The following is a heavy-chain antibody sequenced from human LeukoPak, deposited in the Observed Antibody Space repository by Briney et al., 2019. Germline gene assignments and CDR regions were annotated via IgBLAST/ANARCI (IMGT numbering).Heavy chain of an antibody. V-gene: IGHV3-7*01. CDR3: ASDAMIVDDASDI. CDR2: IKQDGSEK. J-gene: IGHJ3*02. D-gene: IGHD3-22*01. CDR1: GFTFSSYW. Sequence: GGSLRLSCAASGFTFSSYWMSWVRQAPGKGLEWVANIKQDGSEKYYVDSVKGRFTISRDNAKNSLYLQMNSLRAEDTAVHYCASDAMIVDDASDIWGQGTMVTVSS.